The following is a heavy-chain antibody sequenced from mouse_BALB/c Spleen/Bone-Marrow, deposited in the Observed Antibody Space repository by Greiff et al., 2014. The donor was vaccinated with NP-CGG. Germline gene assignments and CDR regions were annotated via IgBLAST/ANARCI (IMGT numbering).Heavy chain of an antibody. CDR2: IDPANGNT. V-gene: IGHV14-3*02. Sequence: EVQVVESGAELVKPGASVRLSRTASGFNIKDTYMHWVKQRPEQGLEWIGRIDPANGNTKYDPKFQGKATITADTSSNTAYLQLSSLTSEDTAVYYCVSYYYGNYFDSWGQGTTLTVSS. D-gene: IGHD1-1*01. J-gene: IGHJ2*01. CDR1: GFNIKDTY. CDR3: VSYYYGNYFDS.